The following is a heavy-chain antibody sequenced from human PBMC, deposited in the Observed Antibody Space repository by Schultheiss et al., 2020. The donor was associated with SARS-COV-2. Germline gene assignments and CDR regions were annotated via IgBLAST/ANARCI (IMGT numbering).Heavy chain of an antibody. D-gene: IGHD3-10*01. CDR2: IYYSGST. CDR1: GGSFSGYY. J-gene: IGHJ3*02. CDR3: ARAVRDAFGI. V-gene: IGHV4-59*01. Sequence: SETLSLTCAVYGGSFSGYYWSWIRQPPGKGLEWIGYIYYSGSTNYNPSLKSRVIISVDTSKNQFSLRLSSVTAADTAVYYCARAVRDAFGIWGQGTMVTVSS.